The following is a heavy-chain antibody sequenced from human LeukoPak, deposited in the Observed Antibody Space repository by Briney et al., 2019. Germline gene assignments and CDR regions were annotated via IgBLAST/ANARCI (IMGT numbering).Heavy chain of an antibody. J-gene: IGHJ5*02. CDR2: IYYSGST. CDR1: GGSISSSSYY. Sequence: SETLSLTCTVSGGSISSSSYYWGWIRQPPGKGLEWIGGIYYSGSTYYNPSLKSRVTISVDTSKNQFSLKLSSVTAADTAVYYCARQPWVNPSRNWFDPWGQGTLVTVSS. D-gene: IGHD1-14*01. V-gene: IGHV4-39*01. CDR3: ARQPWVNPSRNWFDP.